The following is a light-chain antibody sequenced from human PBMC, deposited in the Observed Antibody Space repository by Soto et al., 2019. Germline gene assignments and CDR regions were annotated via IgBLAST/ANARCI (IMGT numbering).Light chain of an antibody. CDR2: SNN. CDR1: SSNIGTNH. V-gene: IGLV1-47*02. Sequence: QSVLTQPPSVPGTPGQRVTISCSGGSSNIGTNHVYWYQQLPGAAPKVLIYSNNQRPSGVPDRFSGAKSGTSASLAISGLRSEDEADYYCAAWDDSLSGLYVFGTGTKVTVL. CDR3: AAWDDSLSGLYV. J-gene: IGLJ1*01.